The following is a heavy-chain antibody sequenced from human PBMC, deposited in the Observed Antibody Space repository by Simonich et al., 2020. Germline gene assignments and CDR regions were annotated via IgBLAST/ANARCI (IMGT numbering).Heavy chain of an antibody. CDR1: VGTLSSDA. Sequence: QVQLVQSGAELKKPGSSVKVSCNASVGTLSSDAISWVRQAPGQGLEWRGGNIPILGIANYKTKFKGRVTITADKSTRTSYLELSILKSEDTAVYYCARTNTMRELDTMVRGVDYFDYWGQGTLVTVSS. D-gene: IGHD3-10*01. V-gene: IGHV1-69*04. CDR2: NIPILGIA. CDR3: ARTNTMRELDTMVRGVDYFDY. J-gene: IGHJ4*02.